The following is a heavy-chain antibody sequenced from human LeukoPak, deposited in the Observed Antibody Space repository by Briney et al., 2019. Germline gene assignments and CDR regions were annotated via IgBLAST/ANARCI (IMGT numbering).Heavy chain of an antibody. CDR3: ARMTPDSLLWFGELSGFDY. CDR1: GYTFTSYD. J-gene: IGHJ4*02. CDR2: MNPNSGNT. D-gene: IGHD3-10*01. Sequence: ASVKVSCKASGYTFTSYDINWVRQATGQGLEWMGWMNPNSGNTGYAQKFQGRVTMTRNTSISTAYMELSRLRSDDTAVYYCARMTPDSLLWFGELSGFDYWGQGTLVTVSS. V-gene: IGHV1-8*01.